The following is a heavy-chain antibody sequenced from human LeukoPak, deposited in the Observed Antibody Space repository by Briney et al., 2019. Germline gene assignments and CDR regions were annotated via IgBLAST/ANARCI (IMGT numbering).Heavy chain of an antibody. V-gene: IGHV3-74*01. D-gene: IGHD3-16*01. CDR3: ARDPGYESWNPFWGGMDV. CDR2: ITRDGSNT. CDR1: GFTFSSSW. J-gene: IGHJ6*04. Sequence: GGSLRHSCAASGFTFSSSWMHWVRQAPGKGLVGLSSITRDGSNTNYADSVKGRFTTSRDNAKNTLYLKMDSLRDDDTAVYYCARDPGYESWNPFWGGMDVWGNGTTVIVSS.